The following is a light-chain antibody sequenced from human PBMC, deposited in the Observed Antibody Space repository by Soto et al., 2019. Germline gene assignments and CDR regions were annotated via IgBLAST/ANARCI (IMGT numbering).Light chain of an antibody. J-gene: IGLJ1*01. V-gene: IGLV2-11*01. Sequence: QSVLTQPRSVSGSPGQSVTISCTGTSSDVGAYNYVSWYQRHAGKGPKLIIHDVSARPSGVPDRFSASKSGNTASLTISGLQTEDADDSYCSSYAGNYVYVFGSGTKV. CDR3: SSYAGNYVYV. CDR2: DVS. CDR1: SSDVGAYNY.